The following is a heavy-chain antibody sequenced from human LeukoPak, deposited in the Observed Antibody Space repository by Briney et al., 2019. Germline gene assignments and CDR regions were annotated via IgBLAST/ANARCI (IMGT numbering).Heavy chain of an antibody. V-gene: IGHV4-39*06. D-gene: IGHD6-19*01. CDR1: GGSISSSSYY. CDR3: ARELYSSGWYGYAFDI. CDR2: IYYSGST. J-gene: IGHJ3*02. Sequence: SETLSLTCTVSGGSISSSSYYWGWIRQPPGKGLEWIGSIYYSGSTYYNPSLKSRVTISVDTSKNQFPLKLSSVTAADTAVYYCARELYSSGWYGYAFDIWGQGTMVTVSS.